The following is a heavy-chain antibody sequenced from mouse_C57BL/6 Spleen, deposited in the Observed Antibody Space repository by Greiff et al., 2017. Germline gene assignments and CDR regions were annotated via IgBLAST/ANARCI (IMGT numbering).Heavy chain of an antibody. CDR3: ARSHGSSHWYFDV. Sequence: QVQLQQPGAELVKPGASVKMSCKASGYTFTSYWITWVKQRPGQGLEWIGDIYPGSGSTNYNEKFKSKATLTVDTSSSTAYMKLSSRTSEDSAVYYCARSHGSSHWYFDVWGTGTTVTVSS. CDR2: IYPGSGST. J-gene: IGHJ1*03. D-gene: IGHD1-1*01. V-gene: IGHV1-55*01. CDR1: GYTFTSYW.